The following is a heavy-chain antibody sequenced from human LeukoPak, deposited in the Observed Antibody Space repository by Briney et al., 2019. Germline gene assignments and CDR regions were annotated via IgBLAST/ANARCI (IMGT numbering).Heavy chain of an antibody. CDR3: TTGPELDYGDYYFDY. CDR1: GFTVSSNY. J-gene: IGHJ4*02. Sequence: GGSLRLSCAASGFTVSSNYMSWVRQAPGKGLEWVSVIYNTGSTFYADSVKGRFTISRDDSKNTLYLQMNSLKTEDTAVYYCTTGPELDYGDYYFDYWGQGTLVTVSS. V-gene: IGHV3-66*01. D-gene: IGHD4-17*01. CDR2: IYNTGST.